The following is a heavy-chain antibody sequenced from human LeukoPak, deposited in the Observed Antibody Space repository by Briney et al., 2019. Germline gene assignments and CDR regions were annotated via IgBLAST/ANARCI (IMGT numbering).Heavy chain of an antibody. V-gene: IGHV4-30-4*08. CDR2: IYYSGST. J-gene: IGHJ4*02. CDR1: GGSISSGDYY. Sequence: PSETLSLTWTVSGGSISSGDYYWSWIRQPPGKGLEWIGYIYYSGSTYYNPSLKSRVTISVDTSKNQFSLKLSSVTAADTAVYYCARITMVRGDLFDCWGQGTLVTVSS. D-gene: IGHD3-10*01. CDR3: ARITMVRGDLFDC.